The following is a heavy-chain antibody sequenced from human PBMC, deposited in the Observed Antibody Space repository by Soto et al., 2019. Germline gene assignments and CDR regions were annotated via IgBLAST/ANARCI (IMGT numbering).Heavy chain of an antibody. D-gene: IGHD1-1*01. Sequence: GGSLRLSCTVSGFTFGDYAMSWLRQAPGKGLEWVGFMRSKAYGGTTEYAASVKGRFTISRDDSISIAYLQMNSLKTEDTAVYYCTRSRYLPPYYHDDWGQGTLVTVSS. CDR2: MRSKAYGGTT. CDR3: TRSRYLPPYYHDD. J-gene: IGHJ4*02. CDR1: GFTFGDYA. V-gene: IGHV3-49*03.